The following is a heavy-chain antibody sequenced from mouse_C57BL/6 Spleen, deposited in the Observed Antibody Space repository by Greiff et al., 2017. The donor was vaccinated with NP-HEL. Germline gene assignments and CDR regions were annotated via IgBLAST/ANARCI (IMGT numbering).Heavy chain of an antibody. CDR3: ARKRDYSNYLYAMDY. V-gene: IGHV1-39*01. CDR2: INPNYGTT. J-gene: IGHJ4*01. Sequence: LQESGPELVKPGASVKISCKASGYSFTDYNMNWVKQSNGKSLEWIGVINPNYGTTSYNQKFKGKATLTVDQSSSTAYMQLNSLTSEDSAVYYCARKRDYSNYLYAMDYWGQGTSVTVSS. CDR1: GYSFTDYN. D-gene: IGHD2-5*01.